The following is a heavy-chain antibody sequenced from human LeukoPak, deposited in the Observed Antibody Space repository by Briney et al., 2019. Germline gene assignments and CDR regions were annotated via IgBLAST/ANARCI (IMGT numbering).Heavy chain of an antibody. D-gene: IGHD2-21*02. Sequence: GGSLRLSCAASGFTFRSHWMHWVRQPPGKGLVWVSRISSDGSSTSYADSVKGRFTISRDNAKNTLYLQMNSLRAEDTAVYYCARDLGGVTDYWGQGTLVIGSS. CDR2: ISSDGSST. J-gene: IGHJ4*02. V-gene: IGHV3-74*01. CDR1: GFTFRSHW. CDR3: ARDLGGVTDY.